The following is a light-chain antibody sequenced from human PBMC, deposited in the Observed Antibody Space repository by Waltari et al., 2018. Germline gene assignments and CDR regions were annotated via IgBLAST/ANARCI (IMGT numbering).Light chain of an antibody. Sequence: DIQLTQSPSFLSASVGDRVTITCRASQGVSSYLAWYQQKPGTAPKLLLYAASTLQSGVPSRFSGSGSGTEFTLTISRLQPEDCAAYYCQQLNSFPPTFGPGTKVDIK. CDR1: QGVSSY. CDR3: QQLNSFPPT. V-gene: IGKV1-9*01. J-gene: IGKJ3*01. CDR2: AAS.